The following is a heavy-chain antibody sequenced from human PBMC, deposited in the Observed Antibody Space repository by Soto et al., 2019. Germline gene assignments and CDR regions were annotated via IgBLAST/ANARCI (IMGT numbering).Heavy chain of an antibody. CDR3: ARGPGGTNGVCTPSYYYGMEV. CDR1: GGSISSGGYS. Sequence: TLSLTCAVSGGSISSGGYSWSWIRQPPGKGPEWIGYIYHSGSTYYNPSLKSRVTISVDRSKNQFSLKLSSVTAADTAVYYCARGPGGTNGVCTPSYYYGMEVCCQG. J-gene: IGHJ6*02. CDR2: IYHSGST. V-gene: IGHV4-30-2*01. D-gene: IGHD2-8*01.